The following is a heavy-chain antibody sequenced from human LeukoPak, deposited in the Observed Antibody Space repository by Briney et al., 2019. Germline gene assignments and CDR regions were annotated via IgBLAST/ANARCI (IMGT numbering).Heavy chain of an antibody. D-gene: IGHD4-17*01. CDR2: ISWNSGSI. V-gene: IGHV3-9*01. CDR1: GFTFDDYA. CDR3: AKDMRGDYPYYYYYGMDV. J-gene: IGHJ6*02. Sequence: GGSLRLSCAASGFTFDDYAMHWVRQAPGKGLEWVSGISWNSGSIGYAGSVKGRFTISRDNAKNSLYLQMNSLRAEDTALYYCAKDMRGDYPYYYYYGMDVWGQGTTVTVSS.